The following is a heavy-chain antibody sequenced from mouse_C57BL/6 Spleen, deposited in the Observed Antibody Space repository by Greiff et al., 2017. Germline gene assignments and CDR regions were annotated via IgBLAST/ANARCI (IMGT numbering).Heavy chain of an antibody. J-gene: IGHJ4*01. CDR1: GYAFSSYW. CDR2: IYPGDGDT. D-gene: IGHD2-3*01. CDR3: ARAYDGYWMDY. Sequence: VQLQESGAELVKPGASVKISCKASGYAFSSYWMNWVKQRPGKGLEWIGQIYPGDGDTNYNGKFKGKATLTADKSSSTAYMQLSSLTSEDSAVYFCARAYDGYWMDYWGQGTSVTVSS. V-gene: IGHV1-80*01.